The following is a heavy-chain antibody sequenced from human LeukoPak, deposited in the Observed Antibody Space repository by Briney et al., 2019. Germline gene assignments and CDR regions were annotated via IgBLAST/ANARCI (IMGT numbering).Heavy chain of an antibody. CDR3: ARGRYTKYFYYYYMDI. J-gene: IGHJ6*03. V-gene: IGHV3-11*04. Sequence: PGGPLRLFCAASGFPFSDYYMSWIRQAPGKGLEWVSYISSSGSTIYYADSVKGRFTISRDNAKNSLYLQMNSLRAEDTAVYYCARGRYTKYFYYYYMDIWGKGTTVTISS. D-gene: IGHD3-16*02. CDR1: GFPFSDYY. CDR2: ISSSGSTI.